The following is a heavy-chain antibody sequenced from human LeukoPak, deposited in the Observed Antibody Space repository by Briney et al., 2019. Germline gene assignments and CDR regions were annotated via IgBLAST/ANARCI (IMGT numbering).Heavy chain of an antibody. CDR2: IIPIFGTA. CDR1: GGTFSSYA. CDR3: ARGGATRGRFEN. D-gene: IGHD1-26*01. Sequence: ASVKVSCKASGGTFSSYAISWVRQAPGQGLEWMGGIIPIFGTANYAQKFQGRVTITTDESTSIAYMELSSLRSEDTAVYYCARGGATRGRFENWGQGTQVTVSS. J-gene: IGHJ4*02. V-gene: IGHV1-69*05.